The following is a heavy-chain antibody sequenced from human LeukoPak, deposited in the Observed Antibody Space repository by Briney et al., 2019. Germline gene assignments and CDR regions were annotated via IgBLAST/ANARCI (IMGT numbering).Heavy chain of an antibody. CDR3: AKDRGRWLQFDAFDI. CDR2: ISWDGGST. Sequence: PGGSLGLSCAASGFTFDDYTMHWVRQAPGKGLEWVSLISWDGGSTYYADSVKGRFTISRDNSKNSLYLQMNSLRTEDTALYYCAKDRGRWLQFDAFDIWGQGTMVTVSS. CDR1: GFTFDDYT. V-gene: IGHV3-43*01. J-gene: IGHJ3*02. D-gene: IGHD5-24*01.